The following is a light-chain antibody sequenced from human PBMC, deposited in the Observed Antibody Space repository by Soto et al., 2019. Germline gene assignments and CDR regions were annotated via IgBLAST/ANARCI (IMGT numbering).Light chain of an antibody. J-gene: IGKJ1*01. V-gene: IGKV1-27*01. CDR3: QKYKGAPWT. CDR2: AAS. CDR1: QGIINY. Sequence: DIQMTQSPSSLSASVGDRVTITCRAGQGIINYLAWYQQKPGKVPKLLIYAASTLHSGVPPRFSGSGSGTDFTLTISSLQPEDVGTYYCQKYKGAPWTFGQGTKVEIK.